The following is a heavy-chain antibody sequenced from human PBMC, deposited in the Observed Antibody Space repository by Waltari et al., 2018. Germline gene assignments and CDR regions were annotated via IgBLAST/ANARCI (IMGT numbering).Heavy chain of an antibody. J-gene: IGHJ2*01. D-gene: IGHD4-17*01. CDR1: GFTFSSYW. CDR3: TGSLGAGYFDL. CDR2: IKQDGSEK. V-gene: IGHV3-7*01. Sequence: EVQLVESGGGLVQPGGSLRLSCAASGFTFSSYWMSWVRHAPGKGLEWVANIKQDGSEKYYVDSVKGRFTISRDNAKNSLYLQMNSLRAEDTAVYYCTGSLGAGYFDLWGRGTLVTVSS.